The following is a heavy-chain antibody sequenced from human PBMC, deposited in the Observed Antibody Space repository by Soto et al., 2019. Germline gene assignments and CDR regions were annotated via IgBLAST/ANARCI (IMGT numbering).Heavy chain of an antibody. CDR3: ARGAYSGYDLQWEHSDY. Sequence: GGSLRLSCAASGFTFSSYSMNWVRQAPGKGLEWVSYISSSRSTIYYADSVKGRFTISRDNAKNSLYLQMNSLRDEDTAVYYCARGAYSGYDLQWEHSDYWGQGTLVTVSS. J-gene: IGHJ4*02. CDR1: GFTFSSYS. CDR2: ISSSRSTI. D-gene: IGHD5-12*01. V-gene: IGHV3-48*02.